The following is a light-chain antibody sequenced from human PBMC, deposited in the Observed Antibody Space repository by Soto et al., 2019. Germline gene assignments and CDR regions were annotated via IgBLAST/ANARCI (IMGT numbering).Light chain of an antibody. CDR1: QSISSY. Sequence: DIQMTQSPSSLSASVGDRVTITCRASQSISSYLNWYQQKPGKAPKFLIYAASSLQSGVPSRFSGNGSGTDFTLTISSLQPEDFATYYCQQSYSTPQTFGQGTKLEIK. CDR3: QQSYSTPQT. J-gene: IGKJ2*01. V-gene: IGKV1-39*01. CDR2: AAS.